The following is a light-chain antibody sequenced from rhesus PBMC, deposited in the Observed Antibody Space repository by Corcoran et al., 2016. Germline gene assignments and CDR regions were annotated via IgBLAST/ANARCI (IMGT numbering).Light chain of an antibody. J-gene: IGKJ4*01. CDR1: QSVSSN. CDR3: QQYNNWLT. V-gene: IGKV3-35*01. CDR2: HAS. Sequence: EIVLTQSPATLSLSPGERVTLSCRASQSVSSNLAWYEQKPGQAPRLLIYHASNRATGIPDRFSGSGSGTDFTLTISSLEPEDVGVYYCQQYNNWLTFGGGTKVELK.